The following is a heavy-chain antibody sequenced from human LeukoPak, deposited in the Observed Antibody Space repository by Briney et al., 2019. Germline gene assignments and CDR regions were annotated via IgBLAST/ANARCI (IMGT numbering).Heavy chain of an antibody. CDR2: INPDGSKK. D-gene: IGHD7-27*01. CDR1: GFTFSDHW. J-gene: IGHJ4*02. Sequence: GGSLRLSCAGSGFTFSDHWMHWVRQAPGEGLVWVSRINPDGSKKNYADSVKGRFTISRDNTKDTLYLHLNSLRAEDTAVYYCARANWGSYYFDSWGQGILVTVSS. V-gene: IGHV3-74*01. CDR3: ARANWGSYYFDS.